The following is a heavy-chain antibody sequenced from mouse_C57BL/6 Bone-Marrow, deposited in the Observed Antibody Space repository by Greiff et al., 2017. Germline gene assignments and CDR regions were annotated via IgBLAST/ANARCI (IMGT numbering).Heavy chain of an antibody. V-gene: IGHV5-4*03. CDR1: GFTFSSYA. J-gene: IGHJ3*01. D-gene: IGHD1-1*01. CDR3: ATGSSPAWFAY. CDR2: ISDGGSYT. Sequence: EVMLVESGGGLVKPGGSLKLSCAASGFTFSSYAMSWVRQTPEKRLEWVATISDGGSYTYYPDNVKGRFTISRDNAKNNLYLQMSHLKSEDTAMYYCATGSSPAWFAYWGQGTLVTVSA.